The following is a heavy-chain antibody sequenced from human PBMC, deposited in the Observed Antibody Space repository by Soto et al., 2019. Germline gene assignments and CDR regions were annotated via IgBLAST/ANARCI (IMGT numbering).Heavy chain of an antibody. V-gene: IGHV4-31*03. D-gene: IGHD2-15*01. J-gene: IGHJ4*02. CDR1: GGSISSGGYD. Sequence: SETLSLTCTVSGGSISSGGYDWSWIRQHPXKGLEWIGYIYYSGSTYYNPSLKSRVTISVDTSKNQFSLKLSSVTAADTAVYYCARVRVVVVAATEYHFDYWGQGTLVTVSS. CDR2: IYYSGST. CDR3: ARVRVVVVAATEYHFDY.